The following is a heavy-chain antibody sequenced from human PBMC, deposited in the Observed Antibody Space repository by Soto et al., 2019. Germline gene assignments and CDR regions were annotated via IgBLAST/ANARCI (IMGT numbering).Heavy chain of an antibody. CDR1: GYTFTDYD. CDR2: MNPYTGNT. J-gene: IGHJ5*02. CDR3: ARGRFRRTWFDP. D-gene: IGHD3-16*01. Sequence: QVQLVQSGAEVKRPGASVKVSCKASGYTFTDYDINWVRQAAGPGLEWMGWMNPYTGNTGYAQKFQGRVTMTRDTSVSTAYMELSSLRSDYTAVYFCARGRFRRTWFDPWGQGTLVTVSS. V-gene: IGHV1-8*02.